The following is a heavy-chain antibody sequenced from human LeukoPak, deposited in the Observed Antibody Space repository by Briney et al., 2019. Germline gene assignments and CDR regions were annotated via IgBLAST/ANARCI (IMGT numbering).Heavy chain of an antibody. V-gene: IGHV1-2*02. D-gene: IGHD1-7*01. CDR1: GYTFTGFF. J-gene: IGHJ4*02. CDR2: INPNNGVT. Sequence: GASVKVSCKASGYTFTGFFIRWVRQAPGQGLEWMGWINPNNGVTNYTQKFQGRVTMTRDTSISTAYMEVSRLRSDDTAVYYCATSISGTTINYWGQGTLVTVSS. CDR3: ATSISGTTINY.